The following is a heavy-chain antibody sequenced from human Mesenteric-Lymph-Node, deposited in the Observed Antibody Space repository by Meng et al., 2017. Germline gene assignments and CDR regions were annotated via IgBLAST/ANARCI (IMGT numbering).Heavy chain of an antibody. CDR3: ARGAYGGNSPNYYYYYGMDV. CDR1: GYTFTGYY. V-gene: IGHV1-8*02. CDR2: MNPNSGNT. Sequence: ASVKVSCKASGYTFTGYYMHWVRQAPGQGLEWMGWMNPNSGNTGYAQKFQGRVTMTRNTSISTAYMELSSLRSEDTAVYYCARGAYGGNSPNYYYYYGMDVWGQGTTVTVSS. D-gene: IGHD4-23*01. J-gene: IGHJ6*02.